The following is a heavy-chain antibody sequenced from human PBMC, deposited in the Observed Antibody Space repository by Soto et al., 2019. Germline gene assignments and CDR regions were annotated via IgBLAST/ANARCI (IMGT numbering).Heavy chain of an antibody. CDR2: ISFDGTNK. CDR3: AREMIPMIMGGMSAMDV. Sequence: QVQLVESGGGVVQPERSQSLSCTASKFTFASYVMHWVRQAPGEGLEGVALISFDGTNKYYADSVKGRFTISRDNSKNTMYLQMNSLRPEDKAVYYCAREMIPMIMGGMSAMDVWGQGTTVTVS. V-gene: IGHV3-30*04. J-gene: IGHJ6*02. D-gene: IGHD3-22*01. CDR1: KFTFASYV.